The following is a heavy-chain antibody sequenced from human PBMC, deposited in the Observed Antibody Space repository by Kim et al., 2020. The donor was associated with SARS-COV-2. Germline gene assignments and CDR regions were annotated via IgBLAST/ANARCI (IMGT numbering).Heavy chain of an antibody. CDR2: ISGDGGST. V-gene: IGHV3-43*02. Sequence: GGSLRLSCAASGFTFDDYAMHWVRQAPGKGLEWVSLISGDGGSTYYADSVKGRFTISRDNSKNSLYLQMNSLRTEDTALYYCAKDSSGLYGAARLSLDYWGQGTLVTVSS. CDR1: GFTFDDYA. D-gene: IGHD6-6*01. CDR3: AKDSSGLYGAARLSLDY. J-gene: IGHJ4*02.